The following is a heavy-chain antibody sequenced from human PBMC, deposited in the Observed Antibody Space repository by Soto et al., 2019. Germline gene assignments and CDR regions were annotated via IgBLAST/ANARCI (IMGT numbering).Heavy chain of an antibody. CDR3: ARDTPPPAY. D-gene: IGHD2-2*01. J-gene: IGHJ4*02. CDR1: GYTFASYA. CDR2: ISAYNGNT. Sequence: QVQLVQSGAEVKKPGASVKVSCKASGYTFASYAISWMRQAPGQGLEWMGWISAYNGNTNSAQKLQGRVTKTTDTSTSPAYMELRSLRSDATAVYYCARDTPPPAYWGQGTLVTVSS. V-gene: IGHV1-18*01.